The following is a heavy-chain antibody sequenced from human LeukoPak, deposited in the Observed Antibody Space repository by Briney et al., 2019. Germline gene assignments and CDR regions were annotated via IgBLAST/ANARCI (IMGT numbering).Heavy chain of an antibody. V-gene: IGHV3-7*01. CDR1: GFTFSSYW. D-gene: IGHD3-22*01. CDR3: AKDLESTGYYYRGGCDY. CDR2: IKQDGSEK. Sequence: PGGSLRLSCAASGFTFSSYWMSWVRQAPGKGLEWVANIKQDGSEKYYVDSVKGRFTISRDNAKNSLYLQMNSLRAEDTAVYYCAKDLESTGYYYRGGCDYWGQGTLVTVSS. J-gene: IGHJ4*02.